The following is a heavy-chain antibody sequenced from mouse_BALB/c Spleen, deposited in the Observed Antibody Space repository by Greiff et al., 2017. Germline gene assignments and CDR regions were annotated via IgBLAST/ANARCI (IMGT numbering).Heavy chain of an antibody. CDR2: IYPYNGGT. Sequence: VQLKQSGPELVKPGASVKISCKASGYTFTDYNMHWVKQSHGKSLEWIGYIYPYNGGTGYNQKFKSKATLTVDNSSSTAYMELRSLTSEDSAVYYCARSGIYGYDGVLFAYWGQGTLVTVSA. V-gene: IGHV1S29*02. J-gene: IGHJ3*01. CDR1: GYTFTDYN. D-gene: IGHD2-2*01. CDR3: ARSGIYGYDGVLFAY.